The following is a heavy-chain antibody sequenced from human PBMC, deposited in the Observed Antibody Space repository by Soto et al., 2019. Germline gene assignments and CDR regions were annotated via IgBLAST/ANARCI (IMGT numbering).Heavy chain of an antibody. J-gene: IGHJ4*02. Sequence: GGSLRLSCAASGFTFCSYSMNWVRQAPGKGLEWVSSISSSSSYIYYADSVKGRFTISRDNAKNSLYLQMNSLRAEDTAVYYCARLPYHQYSSSSLRSHWGQGTLVTVSS. CDR3: ARLPYHQYSSSSLRSH. CDR2: ISSSSSYI. CDR1: GFTFCSYS. V-gene: IGHV3-21*01. D-gene: IGHD6-13*01.